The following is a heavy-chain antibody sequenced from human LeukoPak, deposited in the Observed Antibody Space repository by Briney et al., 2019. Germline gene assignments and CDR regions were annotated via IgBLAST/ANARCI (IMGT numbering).Heavy chain of an antibody. J-gene: IGHJ4*02. D-gene: IGHD3-10*01. CDR1: GFTFSSYA. V-gene: IGHV3-30*18. Sequence: PGASLRLSCAASGFTFSSYAMSWVRQAPGKGLEWVAVISYDGSNKYYADSVKGRFTISRDNSKNTLYLQMNSLRAEDTAVYYCAKDYLGWVRGGIGYWGQGTLVTVSS. CDR3: AKDYLGWVRGGIGY. CDR2: ISYDGSNK.